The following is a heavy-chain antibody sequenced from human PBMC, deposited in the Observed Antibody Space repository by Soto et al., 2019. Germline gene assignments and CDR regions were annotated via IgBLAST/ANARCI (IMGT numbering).Heavy chain of an antibody. CDR3: AKGSGWSLHYFDY. Sequence: SETLSLTCTLSGGSISSGGYYWSWIRQHPGKGLEWIGYIYYSGSTYYNPSLKSRVTISVDTSKNQFSLKLSSVTAADTAVYYCAKGSGWSLHYFDYWGQGILVTVSS. CDR2: IYYSGST. V-gene: IGHV4-31*03. CDR1: GGSISSGGYY. J-gene: IGHJ4*02. D-gene: IGHD6-19*01.